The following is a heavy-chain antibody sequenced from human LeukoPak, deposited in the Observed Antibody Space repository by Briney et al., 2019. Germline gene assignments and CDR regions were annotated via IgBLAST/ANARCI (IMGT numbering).Heavy chain of an antibody. CDR3: ARDTGIVGATDY. CDR2: ISSSGSTI. D-gene: IGHD1-26*01. J-gene: IGHJ4*02. CDR1: GFTFSSYE. Sequence: PGGSLRLSCAASGFTFSSYEMNRVRQAPGKGLEWVSYISSSGSTIYYADSVKGRFTISRDNAKNSLYLQMNSLRAEDTAVYYCARDTGIVGATDYWGQGTLVTVSS. V-gene: IGHV3-48*03.